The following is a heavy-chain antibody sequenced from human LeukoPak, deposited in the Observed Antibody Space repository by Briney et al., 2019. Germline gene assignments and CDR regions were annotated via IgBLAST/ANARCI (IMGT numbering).Heavy chain of an antibody. J-gene: IGHJ4*02. Sequence: PGGSPRLSCAASGFTVSSNYMSWVRQAPGKGLEWVSVIYSGGSTYYADSVKGRFTISRDNSKNTLYLQMNSLRAEDTAVYYCARVQDIEMRVEDFWGQGTLVTVSS. V-gene: IGHV3-66*01. CDR2: IYSGGST. CDR1: GFTVSSNY. CDR3: ARVQDIEMRVEDF. D-gene: IGHD3-22*01.